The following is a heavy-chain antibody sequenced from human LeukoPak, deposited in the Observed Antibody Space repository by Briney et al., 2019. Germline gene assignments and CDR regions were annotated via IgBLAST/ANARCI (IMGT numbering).Heavy chain of an antibody. CDR1: GGSISSGGYY. J-gene: IGHJ2*01. V-gene: IGHV4-31*03. D-gene: IGHD3-9*01. CDR3: ARERAAGYYDILTGYGYFDL. Sequence: PSQTLSLTCTVSGGSISSGGYYWSWIRQHPGKGLEWIGYIYYSGSTYYNPSLKSRVTISVDTSKNQFSLKLSSVTAADTAVYYCARERAAGYYDILTGYGYFDLWGRGTLVTVSS. CDR2: IYYSGST.